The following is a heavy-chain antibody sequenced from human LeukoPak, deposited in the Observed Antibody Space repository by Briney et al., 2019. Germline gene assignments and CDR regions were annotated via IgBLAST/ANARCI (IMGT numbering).Heavy chain of an antibody. Sequence: GGSLRLSCAASGFTFSSYAMSWVRQAPGKGLEWVSAISGSGGSTYYADSVKGRFTISRDNSRNTLYLQMNSLRAEDTAVYYCAKVENPYYYGSGSHYYYFDYWGQGTLVIISS. CDR2: ISGSGGST. CDR1: GFTFSSYA. D-gene: IGHD3-10*01. V-gene: IGHV3-23*01. J-gene: IGHJ4*02. CDR3: AKVENPYYYGSGSHYYYFDY.